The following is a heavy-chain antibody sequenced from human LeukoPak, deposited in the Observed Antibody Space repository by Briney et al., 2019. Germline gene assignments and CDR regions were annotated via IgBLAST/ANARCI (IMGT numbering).Heavy chain of an antibody. CDR2: ISSSSSYI. D-gene: IGHD6-13*01. CDR1: GFTFSTYS. CDR3: ARRVASANDALDI. V-gene: IGHV3-21*01. Sequence: GGSLRLSCAASGFTFSTYSINWVRQAPGKGLEWVSSISSSSSYIYYADSVKGRFTISRDNAKNSLYLQMNSLRAEDTAVYYCARRVASANDALDIWGQGTMVTVSS. J-gene: IGHJ3*02.